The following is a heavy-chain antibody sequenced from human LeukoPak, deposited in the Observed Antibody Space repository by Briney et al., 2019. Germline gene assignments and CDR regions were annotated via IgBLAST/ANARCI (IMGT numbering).Heavy chain of an antibody. CDR3: ARGSRSYDSSGYPTFRY. J-gene: IGHJ4*02. Sequence: PGQSLRLSCVASGFTFSSYGVHWVRQAPGKGLEWVAVITYDGSGTDYADSVKGRFTISKDNSDNTLYLQMNSLRTEDTALYFCARGSRSYDSSGYPTFRYWGQGTLVAVSS. CDR2: ITYDGSGT. V-gene: IGHV3-30*05. D-gene: IGHD3-22*01. CDR1: GFTFSSYG.